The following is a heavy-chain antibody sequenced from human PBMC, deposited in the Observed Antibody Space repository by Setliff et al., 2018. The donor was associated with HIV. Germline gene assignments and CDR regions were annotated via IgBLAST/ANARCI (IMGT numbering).Heavy chain of an antibody. V-gene: IGHV5-51*01. Sequence: GESLKISCKASGYSITTYWIAWVRQMPGKGLEWMGIIYPADSDTKYSPSFQGQVTISADKSISTAYLQWSSLKASDTAMYYCVRRDGYNYADYWGQGTLVTVSS. CDR2: IYPADSDT. J-gene: IGHJ4*02. CDR3: VRRDGYNYADY. D-gene: IGHD5-12*01. CDR1: GYSITTYW.